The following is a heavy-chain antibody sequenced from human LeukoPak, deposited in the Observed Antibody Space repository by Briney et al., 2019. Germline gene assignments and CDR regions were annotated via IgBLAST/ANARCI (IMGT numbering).Heavy chain of an antibody. Sequence: SETLSLTCTISGYSISSGYYWGWIRQPPGKGLEWIGSRYHRGSTYYNPSPKSRVTISVDTSKNQFSLNLTSATAADTAVYYCAQFDSGGYYSTYWGQGTLVTVSS. CDR1: GYSISSGYY. CDR3: AQFDSGGYYSTY. CDR2: RYHRGST. J-gene: IGHJ4*02. V-gene: IGHV4-38-2*02. D-gene: IGHD3-22*01.